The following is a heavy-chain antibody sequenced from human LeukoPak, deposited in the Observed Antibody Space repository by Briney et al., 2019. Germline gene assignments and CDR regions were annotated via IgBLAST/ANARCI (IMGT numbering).Heavy chain of an antibody. V-gene: IGHV1-18*01. Sequence: GASAKVSCKASGYTFTSYGISWVRQAPGQGLEWMGWISAYNGNTNYAQKLQGRVTMTTDTSTSTAYMELRSLRSDDTAVYYCARVFLTGTTMVWFDPWGQGTLVTVSS. D-gene: IGHD1-7*01. CDR3: ARVFLTGTTMVWFDP. CDR2: ISAYNGNT. J-gene: IGHJ5*02. CDR1: GYTFTSYG.